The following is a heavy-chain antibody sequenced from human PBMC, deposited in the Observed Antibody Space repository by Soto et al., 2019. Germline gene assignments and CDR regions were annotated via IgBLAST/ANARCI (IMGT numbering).Heavy chain of an antibody. V-gene: IGHV3-23*01. CDR3: AKQQGPGTPYYYAMDV. D-gene: IGHD1-1*01. Sequence: PGGSLRLSCAASEFTFSSYAMRWVRQAPGKGLEWVSVIRSSGDRTYYADSVKGRFTISRDNSKNTLYMQMNSLRAEDTAVYYCAKQQGPGTPYYYAMDVWGQGTTVTVSS. CDR1: EFTFSSYA. CDR2: IRSSGDRT. J-gene: IGHJ6*02.